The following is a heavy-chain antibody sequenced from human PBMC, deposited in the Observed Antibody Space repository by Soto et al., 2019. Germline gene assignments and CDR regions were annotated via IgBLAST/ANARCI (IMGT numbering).Heavy chain of an antibody. Sequence: QVQLVQSGAEVKKPGASVKVSCRASRNTFTGYYVHWVRQAPGQGLEWMGWINPNSGDTNSAQKLQGRVTMTRDTSISTAYMELSRLRSDDTAVYYCARARGYGDLDYWGQGPLVTVSS. V-gene: IGHV1-2*02. J-gene: IGHJ4*02. CDR3: ARARGYGDLDY. CDR2: INPNSGDT. CDR1: RNTFTGYY. D-gene: IGHD4-17*01.